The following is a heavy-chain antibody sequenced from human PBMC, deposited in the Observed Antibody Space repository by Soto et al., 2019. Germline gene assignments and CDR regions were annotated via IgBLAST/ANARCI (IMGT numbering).Heavy chain of an antibody. Sequence: GGSLRLSCAASGFTFNYYWMHWVRQAPGQGLVWVSHIHSDGSTTTYADSVKGRFTISRDNAKNTLYLQMNSLRAEDTAVYYCLRGDKGGFERWGQDTTVTVSS. CDR3: LRGDKGGFER. D-gene: IGHD2-15*01. CDR1: GFTFNYYW. V-gene: IGHV3-74*01. J-gene: IGHJ6*02. CDR2: IHSDGSTT.